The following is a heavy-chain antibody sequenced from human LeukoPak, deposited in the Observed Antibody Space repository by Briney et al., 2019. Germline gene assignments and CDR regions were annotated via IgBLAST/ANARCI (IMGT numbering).Heavy chain of an antibody. Sequence: SVKVSCKASGGTFSSYAISWVRQAPGQGLEWMGRIIPIFGTANYAQRFQGRVTITTDESTSTAYMELSSLRSEDTAVYYCARDLTDRDGYNSNWFDPWGQGTLVTVSS. CDR3: ARDLTDRDGYNSNWFDP. V-gene: IGHV1-69*05. CDR1: GGTFSSYA. CDR2: IIPIFGTA. D-gene: IGHD5-24*01. J-gene: IGHJ5*02.